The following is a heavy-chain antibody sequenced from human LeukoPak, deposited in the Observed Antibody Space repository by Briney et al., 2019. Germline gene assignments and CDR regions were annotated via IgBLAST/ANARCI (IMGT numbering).Heavy chain of an antibody. D-gene: IGHD3-22*01. CDR2: ISSRGRTI. J-gene: IGHJ3*02. CDR3: ARVGSYYYDSSGYYYPEAFDI. CDR1: GFTFSDYY. V-gene: IGHV3-11*01. Sequence: PGGSLRLSCAASGFTFSDYYMSWIRQAPGKGLEWVSYISSRGRTIYYADSVKGRFTISRDNAKNSLYLQMNSLRAEDTAVYYCARVGSYYYDSSGYYYPEAFDIWGQGTMVTVSS.